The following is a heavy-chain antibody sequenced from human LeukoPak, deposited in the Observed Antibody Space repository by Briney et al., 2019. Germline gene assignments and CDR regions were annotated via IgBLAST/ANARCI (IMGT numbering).Heavy chain of an antibody. CDR3: ARVPCSGGSCPSYFDY. D-gene: IGHD2-15*01. CDR2: IIPILGIA. J-gene: IGHJ4*02. CDR1: GYTFTSYG. Sequence: SVKVSCKASGYTFTSYGISWVRQAPGQGLEWMGRIIPILGIANYAQKFQGRVTITADKSTSTAYMELSSLRSEDTAAYYCARVPCSGGSCPSYFDYWGQGTLVTVSS. V-gene: IGHV1-69*04.